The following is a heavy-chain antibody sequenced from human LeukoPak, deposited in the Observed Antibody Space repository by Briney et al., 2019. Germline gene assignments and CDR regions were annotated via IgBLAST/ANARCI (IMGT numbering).Heavy chain of an antibody. V-gene: IGHV3-23*01. J-gene: IGHJ4*02. CDR1: GFTFSSYA. CDR2: ISGSGGST. CDR3: AKDKEGGYYGSGSYFDY. Sequence: GGSLRLSCAASGFTFSSYAMSWVRQAPGKGLVWVSAISGSGGSTYYADSVKGRFTISRDNSKNTLYLQMNSLRAEDTAVYYCAKDKEGGYYGSGSYFDYWGQGTLVTVSS. D-gene: IGHD3-10*01.